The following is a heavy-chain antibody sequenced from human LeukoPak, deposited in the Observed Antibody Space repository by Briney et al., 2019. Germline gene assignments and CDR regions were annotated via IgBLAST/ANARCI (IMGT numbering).Heavy chain of an antibody. V-gene: IGHV4-34*01. J-gene: IGHJ4*02. D-gene: IGHD5-18*01. CDR2: INHSGST. Sequence: SETLSLTCAVYGGSFNGYYWSWIRQPPGKGLEWIGEINHSGSTNYNPSLKSRVTISVDTSKNQFSLKLSSVTAADTAVYYCARGRGSYGYVRTYYFDYWGQGTLVTVSS. CDR3: ARGRGSYGYVRTYYFDY. CDR1: GGSFNGYY.